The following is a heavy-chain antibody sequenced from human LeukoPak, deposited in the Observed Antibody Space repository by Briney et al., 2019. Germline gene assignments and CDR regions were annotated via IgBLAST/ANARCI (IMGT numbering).Heavy chain of an antibody. D-gene: IGHD5-12*01. J-gene: IGHJ2*01. CDR3: ARGPVDRVATITWYFDL. CDR2: ITSSSSYT. V-gene: IGHV3-11*06. Sequence: SGGSLRLSCAASGFTFSDYYMSWLRQAPGKGLEWVSYITSSSSYTNSAESVKGRFTISRDNAKTSLYLQMNSLRAEDTAVYYCARGPVDRVATITWYFDLWGRGTLVTVSS. CDR1: GFTFSDYY.